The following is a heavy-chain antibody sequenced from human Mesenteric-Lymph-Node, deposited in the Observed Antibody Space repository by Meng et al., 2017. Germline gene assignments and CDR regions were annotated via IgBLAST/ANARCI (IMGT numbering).Heavy chain of an antibody. V-gene: IGHV3-21*01. CDR2: ISSSSNYI. J-gene: IGHJ4*02. D-gene: IGHD5-18*01. Sequence: EVQLVESGGGLVKPGGSLRLSCAASGFTFSSYTMNWVRRARGKGLEWVSSISSSSNYIYSADSVKGRFTISRDNAKNSLYLQMNSLRAEDTAVYYCARDTPGLLFDYWGQGTLVTVSS. CDR1: GFTFSSYT. CDR3: ARDTPGLLFDY.